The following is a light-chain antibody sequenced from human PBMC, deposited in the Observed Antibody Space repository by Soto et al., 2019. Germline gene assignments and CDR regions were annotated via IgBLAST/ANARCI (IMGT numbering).Light chain of an antibody. V-gene: IGLV2-14*01. CDR1: SSDVGGYKY. Sequence: QSALTQPASVSGSPGQSITISCTGTSSDVGGYKYVSWYQQHPGKAPKLMIYEVSNRPSGVSNRFSGSKPGNTASLTISGLQAEDEADYYCSSYTSSSTVVFGGGTKLTVL. J-gene: IGLJ2*01. CDR2: EVS. CDR3: SSYTSSSTVV.